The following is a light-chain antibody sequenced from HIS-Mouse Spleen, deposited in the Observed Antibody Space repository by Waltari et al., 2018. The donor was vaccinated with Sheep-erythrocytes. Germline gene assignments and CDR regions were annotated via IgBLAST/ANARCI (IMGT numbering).Light chain of an antibody. V-gene: IGLV2-23*01. Sequence: QSALTQPRSVSGSPGQSVTISCTGTRSAVGGYTYVSWYQQHPGKAPNLMIYEGSKRPSGVSNRFSGSKSGNTASLTISGLQAEDEADYYCCSYAGSSTWVFGGGTKLTVL. CDR3: CSYAGSSTWV. J-gene: IGLJ3*02. CDR1: RSAVGGYTY. CDR2: EGS.